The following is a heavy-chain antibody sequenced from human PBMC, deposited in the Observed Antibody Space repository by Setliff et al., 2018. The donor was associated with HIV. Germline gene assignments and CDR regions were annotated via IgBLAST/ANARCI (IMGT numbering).Heavy chain of an antibody. Sequence: GGSLRLSCAASGFTFSSYRMNWVRQAPGKGLEWVSYISSSGTKICYADSVKGRFTISRDNAKNSLYLQMNSLRAEDTAVYYCASSGIAARLEYFHHWGQGSLVTVSS. CDR2: ISSSGTKI. D-gene: IGHD6-6*01. CDR1: GFTFSSYR. J-gene: IGHJ1*01. CDR3: ASSGIAARLEYFHH. V-gene: IGHV3-48*01.